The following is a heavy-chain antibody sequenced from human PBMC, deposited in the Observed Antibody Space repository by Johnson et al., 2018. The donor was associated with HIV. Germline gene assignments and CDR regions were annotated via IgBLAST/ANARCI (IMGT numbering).Heavy chain of an antibody. D-gene: IGHD5-24*01. CDR1: GFTVSSNY. J-gene: IGHJ3*01. V-gene: IGHV3-66*01. CDR2: INSGGGT. Sequence: VQLVESGGGLVQPGGSLRLSCAASGFTVSSNYMTWVRQGPGKGLEWVSVINSGGGTYYADSVTGSFTISRDNSKNTLYLQMNSLRAEDTAVYFCARGCRDGYTCDAFDVWGQGTRVTVSS. CDR3: ARGCRDGYTCDAFDV.